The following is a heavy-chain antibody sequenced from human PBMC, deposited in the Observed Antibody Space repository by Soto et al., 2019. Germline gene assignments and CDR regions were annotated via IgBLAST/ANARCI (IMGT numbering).Heavy chain of an antibody. CDR2: ISGSTSGT. D-gene: IGHD3-16*02. CDR1: GFAFSSYA. V-gene: IGHV3-23*01. J-gene: IGHJ4*02. Sequence: EVQLLESGGGLVQPGGSLRLSCAASGFAFSSYAMSWVRQAPGKGLEWVSSISGSTSGTYYADAVRGRFTISRDNSNNTLYLQMNSLSGENSAVNYCAKDRGFIDPFDYWGQGALVTVSS. CDR3: AKDRGFIDPFDY.